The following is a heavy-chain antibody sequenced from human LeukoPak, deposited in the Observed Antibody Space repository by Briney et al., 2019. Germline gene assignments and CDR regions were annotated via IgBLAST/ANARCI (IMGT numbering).Heavy chain of an antibody. CDR2: ISAYNGNT. D-gene: IGHD3-22*01. CDR3: ARADLKDYYDSSGYYLPSSFDY. Sequence: ASVTVSCKASGYTFTSYGISWVRQAPGQGLEWMGWISAYNGNTNYAQKLQGRVTMTTDTSTSTAYMELRSLRSDDTAVYYCARADLKDYYDSSGYYLPSSFDYWGQGTLVTVSS. CDR1: GYTFTSYG. J-gene: IGHJ4*02. V-gene: IGHV1-18*01.